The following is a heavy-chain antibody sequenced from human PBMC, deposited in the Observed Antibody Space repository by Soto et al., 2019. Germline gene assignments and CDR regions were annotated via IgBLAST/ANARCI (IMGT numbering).Heavy chain of an antibody. Sequence: QVQLVESGGGVVQPGRSLRLSCAASGFTFSSYGMHWVRQAPGKGLEWVAVIWYDGSNKYYADSVKGRFTISRDNSKNTLYLQMNSLRAEDTAVYYCARGPSNDYYGMDVWGQGTTVTVSS. CDR2: IWYDGSNK. J-gene: IGHJ6*02. V-gene: IGHV3-33*01. D-gene: IGHD1-1*01. CDR3: ARGPSNDYYGMDV. CDR1: GFTFSSYG.